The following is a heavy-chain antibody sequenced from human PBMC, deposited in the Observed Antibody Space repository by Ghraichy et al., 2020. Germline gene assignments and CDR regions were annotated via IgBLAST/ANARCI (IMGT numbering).Heavy chain of an antibody. D-gene: IGHD6-19*01. V-gene: IGHV3-48*02. CDR2: ISSSSSTI. J-gene: IGHJ3*02. Sequence: GGSLRLSCAASGFTFSSYSMNWVRQAPGKGLEWVSYISSSSSTIYYADSVKGRFTISRDNAKNSLYLQMNSLRDEDTAVYYCARVPVAGSPHAFGNWGQGTMVTVAS. CDR3: ARVPVAGSPHAFGN. CDR1: GFTFSSYS.